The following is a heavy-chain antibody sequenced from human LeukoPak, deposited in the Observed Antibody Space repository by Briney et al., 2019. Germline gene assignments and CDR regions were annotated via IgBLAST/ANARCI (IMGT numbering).Heavy chain of an antibody. CDR3: ARDDYGDYVGWFDP. J-gene: IGHJ5*02. CDR2: ISYDGSNK. D-gene: IGHD4-17*01. V-gene: IGHV3-30-3*01. Sequence: PGRSLRLCCAASGFTFSSYAMHWVRQAPGKGLEWVAVISYDGSNKYYADSVKGRFTISRDNSKNTLYLQMNSLRAEDTAVYYCARDDYGDYVGWFDPWGQGTLVTVSS. CDR1: GFTFSSYA.